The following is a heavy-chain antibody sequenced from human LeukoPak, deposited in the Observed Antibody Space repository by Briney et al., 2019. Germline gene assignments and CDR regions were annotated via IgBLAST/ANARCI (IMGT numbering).Heavy chain of an antibody. CDR1: GFTFSSYA. D-gene: IGHD2-2*01. J-gene: IGHJ4*02. CDR2: ISYDGSNK. CDR3: ARGPLGYCSSTSCLGYYFDY. V-gene: IGHV3-30-3*01. Sequence: PGGSLRLSCAASGFTFSSYAMHWVRQAPGKGLEWVAVISYDGSNKYYADSVKGRFTISRDNSKNTLYLQMNGLRAEDTAVYYCARGPLGYCSSTSCLGYYFDYWGQGTLVTVSS.